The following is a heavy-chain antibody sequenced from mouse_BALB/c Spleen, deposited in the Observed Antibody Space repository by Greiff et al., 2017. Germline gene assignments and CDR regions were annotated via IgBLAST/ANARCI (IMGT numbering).Heavy chain of an antibody. CDR2: IFPGTGTT. CDR3: ARREVRGGYYFDY. D-gene: IGHD2-14*01. Sequence: VMLVESGAELVKPGASVKLSCKTSGYTFTSYWIQWVKQRPGQGLGWIGEIFPGTGTTHYNEKFKGKATLTIDTSSSTAYMQLSSLTSEDSAVYFCARREVRGGYYFDYWGQGTTLTVSS. CDR1: GYTFTSYW. J-gene: IGHJ2*01. V-gene: IGHV1S132*01.